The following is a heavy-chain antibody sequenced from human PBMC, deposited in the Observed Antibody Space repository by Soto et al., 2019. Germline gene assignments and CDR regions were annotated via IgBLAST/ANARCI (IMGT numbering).Heavy chain of an antibody. Sequence: EVQLLESGGGLVQPGGPLRLSCAASGFTFSSYAMSWVRQAPGKGLEWVSAISGSGGSTYYADSVKGRFTIARDNSKNTLYLQMNSLGAEDTAVYYCAIAGVTACCSWPFDYWGQGTLVTVSS. D-gene: IGHD6-13*01. CDR1: GFTFSSYA. J-gene: IGHJ4*02. CDR2: ISGSGGST. CDR3: AIAGVTACCSWPFDY. V-gene: IGHV3-23*01.